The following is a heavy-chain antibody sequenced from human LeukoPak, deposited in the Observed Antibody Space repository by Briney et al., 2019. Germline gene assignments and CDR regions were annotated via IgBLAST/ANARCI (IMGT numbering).Heavy chain of an antibody. CDR3: ARGGVNYKIAGP. Sequence: SETLSLSCTVSGGSITSYYWSRIRQPPGKGLEWIGYIYYSGSTNYNPSLKSRVTISVDTSKNQFSLKLSSVTAADTAVYYCARGGVNYKIAGPWGQGALVTVSS. J-gene: IGHJ5*02. CDR2: IYYSGST. CDR1: GGSITSYY. V-gene: IGHV4-59*01. D-gene: IGHD3-10*01.